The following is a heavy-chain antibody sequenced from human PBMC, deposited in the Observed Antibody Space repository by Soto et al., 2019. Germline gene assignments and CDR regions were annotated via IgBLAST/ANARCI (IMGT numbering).Heavy chain of an antibody. V-gene: IGHV4-39*01. CDR3: ARQTPIRYFDWPDY. Sequence: SETLSLTCTVSGGSISSSSYYWGWIRQPPGKGLEWIGSIYYSGSTYYNPSLKSRVTISVDTSKNQFSLKLSSVTAADTAVYYCARQTPIRYFDWPDYWGQGTLVTVSS. CDR2: IYYSGST. D-gene: IGHD3-9*01. CDR1: GGSISSSSYY. J-gene: IGHJ4*02.